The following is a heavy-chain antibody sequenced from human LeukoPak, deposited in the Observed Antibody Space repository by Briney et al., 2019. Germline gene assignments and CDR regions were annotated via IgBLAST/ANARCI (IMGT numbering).Heavy chain of an antibody. CDR1: GSTFTTYW. D-gene: IGHD4-17*01. CDR3: ARAVTPVTNSPDY. J-gene: IGHJ4*02. CDR2: ISSSSTYI. Sequence: GGSLRLSCAASGSTFTTYWMSWVRQAPGKGLEWVSSISSSSTYIYYTDSVKGRFTISRDNAKNSVYLQMNSLRADDTAVYYCARAVTPVTNSPDYWGQGTLVTVSS. V-gene: IGHV3-21*01.